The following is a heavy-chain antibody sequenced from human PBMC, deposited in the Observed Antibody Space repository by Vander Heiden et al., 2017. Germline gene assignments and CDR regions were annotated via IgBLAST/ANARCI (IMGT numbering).Heavy chain of an antibody. D-gene: IGHD6-19*01. CDR1: GFPFSSYA. Sequence: QVQLVESGGGVVQPGRSLRLSCAASGFPFSSYAMHWVRQAPGKGLEWVAVISYDGSNKYYADSVKGRFTISRDNSKNTLYLQMNSLRAEDTAVYYCAREGDPSLAVAGTGGWFDSWGQGTLVTVSS. J-gene: IGHJ5*01. CDR2: ISYDGSNK. V-gene: IGHV3-30*04. CDR3: AREGDPSLAVAGTGGWFDS.